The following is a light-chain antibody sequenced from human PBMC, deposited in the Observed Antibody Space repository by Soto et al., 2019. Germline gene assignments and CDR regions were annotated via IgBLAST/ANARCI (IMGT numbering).Light chain of an antibody. CDR2: SNN. CDR1: SSNIGSNY. Sequence: QSVLTQPHSASGTPGQRVTISCSGSSSNIGSNYVFWYQQLPGTAAKLLVYSNNQQPSGVPDRFSGSKSGTSASLAISGLRSEDEADYYCAAWDDSPSVWVFAGGTKLTVL. J-gene: IGLJ3*02. CDR3: AAWDDSPSVWV. V-gene: IGLV1-47*02.